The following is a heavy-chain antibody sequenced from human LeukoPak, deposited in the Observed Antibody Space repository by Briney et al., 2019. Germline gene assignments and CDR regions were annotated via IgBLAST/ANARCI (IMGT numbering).Heavy chain of an antibody. D-gene: IGHD5-24*01. CDR1: GGSISSYY. CDR3: ARAMATMNESPNWFDP. CDR2: IYYSGST. V-gene: IGHV4-59*01. Sequence: SETLSLTCTVSGGSISSYYWSWIRQPPGKGLEWIGYIYYSGSTNYNPSLKSRVTISVDTSKNQFSLKLSSATAADTAVYYCARAMATMNESPNWFDPWGQGTLVTVSS. J-gene: IGHJ5*02.